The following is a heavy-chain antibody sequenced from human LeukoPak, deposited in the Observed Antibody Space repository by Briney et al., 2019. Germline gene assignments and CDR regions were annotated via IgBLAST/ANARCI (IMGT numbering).Heavy chain of an antibody. CDR3: ARDRGEDYFDY. CDR2: INTDGSST. V-gene: IGHV3-74*01. J-gene: IGHJ4*02. CDR1: GFTFSSYW. Sequence: QTGGSLRLSCAASGFTFSSYWMHWVRQAPGKGLVWVSRINTDGSSTSYADSVKGRFTISRDNAKNTLYLQMNSLRAEDTAVYYCARDRGEDYFDYWGQGTLVTVSS.